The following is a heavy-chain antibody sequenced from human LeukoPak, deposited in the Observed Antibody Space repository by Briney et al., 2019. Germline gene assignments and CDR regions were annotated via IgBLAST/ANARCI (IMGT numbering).Heavy chain of an antibody. CDR3: ARDRYSSGWYDGFDY. D-gene: IGHD6-19*01. CDR1: GGSISSGSYY. V-gene: IGHV4-61*02. CDR2: IYTSGST. Sequence: SQTLPLTCTVSGGSISSGSYYWSWIRQPAGKGLEWIGRIYTSGSTNYNPSLKSRVTISVDTSKNQFSLKLSSVTAADTAVYYCARDRYSSGWYDGFDYWGQGTLVTVSS. J-gene: IGHJ4*02.